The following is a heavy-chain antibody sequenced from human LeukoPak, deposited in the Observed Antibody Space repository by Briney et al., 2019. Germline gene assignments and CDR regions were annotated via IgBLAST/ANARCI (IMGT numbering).Heavy chain of an antibody. D-gene: IGHD6-19*01. Sequence: GASVKVYCKASGYTFTSYAISWVRQAPGQGLEWMGWISTYNGNTNYAQKFQGRVTLTTDTSTSTAYMELRSLKSDDTAVYYCARVVAGSWYFDLWGRGTLVTVSS. CDR2: ISTYNGNT. V-gene: IGHV1-18*01. CDR1: GYTFTSYA. J-gene: IGHJ2*01. CDR3: ARVVAGSWYFDL.